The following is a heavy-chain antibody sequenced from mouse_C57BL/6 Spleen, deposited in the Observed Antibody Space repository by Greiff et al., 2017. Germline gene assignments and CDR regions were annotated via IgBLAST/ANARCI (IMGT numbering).Heavy chain of an antibody. Sequence: QVQLQQPGAELVKPGASVKMSCKASGYTFTSYWITWVKQRPGQGLEWIGDIYPGSGSTNYNEKFKSKATLTVDTSSSTAYMQLSSLTSEDSAVXYCARYYDYDEVDFDYWGQGTTLTVSS. J-gene: IGHJ2*01. CDR1: GYTFTSYW. CDR2: IYPGSGST. V-gene: IGHV1-55*01. CDR3: ARYYDYDEVDFDY. D-gene: IGHD2-4*01.